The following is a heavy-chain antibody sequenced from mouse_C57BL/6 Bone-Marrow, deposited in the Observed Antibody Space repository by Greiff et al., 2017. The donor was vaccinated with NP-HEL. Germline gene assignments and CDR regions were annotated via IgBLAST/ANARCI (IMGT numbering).Heavy chain of an antibody. V-gene: IGHV1-26*01. CDR3: ERRGDWDGFDY. J-gene: IGHJ2*01. CDR2: INPNNGGT. D-gene: IGHD4-1*01. Sequence: VQLQQSGPELVKPGASVKISCKASGYTFTDYYMNWVKQSHGKSLEWIGDINPNNGGTSYNQKFKGKATLTVDKSSSTAYMELRSLTSEDSAVYYCERRGDWDGFDYWGQGTTLTVSS. CDR1: GYTFTDYY.